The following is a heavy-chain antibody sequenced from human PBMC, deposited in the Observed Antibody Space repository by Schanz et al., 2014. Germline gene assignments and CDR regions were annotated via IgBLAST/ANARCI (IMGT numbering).Heavy chain of an antibody. CDR2: VWSDGNTK. J-gene: IGHJ3*02. CDR3: AGAVATIRADSFDI. V-gene: IGHV3-33*01. Sequence: QVQLVESGGGVVRPGRSLRLSCATSGFTFSRFGMHWVRQAPGKGPEWVALVWSDGNTKYYVDSVKGRFTISRDNSMNTLHLQMDGLRVEDTAVYYCAGAVATIRADSFDIWGQGTMVAVSS. CDR1: GFTFSRFG. D-gene: IGHD5-12*01.